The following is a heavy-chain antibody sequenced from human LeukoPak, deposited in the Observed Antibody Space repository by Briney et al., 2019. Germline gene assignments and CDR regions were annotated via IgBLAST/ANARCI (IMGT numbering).Heavy chain of an antibody. V-gene: IGHV3-74*01. CDR2: IESDGSTT. Sequence: TGGSLRLSCAAAGFSFSRYWMHWVRQAPGKGLVWVARIESDGSTTRYADSVKGRFTISRDNAKNTLYLQMNSLRTEDTAMYYCAREIDYFYYYMGVWGKGTTVTVSS. CDR3: AREIDYFYYYMGV. CDR1: GFSFSRYW. J-gene: IGHJ6*03.